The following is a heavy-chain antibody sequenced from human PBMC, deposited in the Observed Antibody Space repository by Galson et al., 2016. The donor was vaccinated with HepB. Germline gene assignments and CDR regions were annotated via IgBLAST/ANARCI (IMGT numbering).Heavy chain of an antibody. D-gene: IGHD3-3*01. V-gene: IGHV4-61*02. CDR3: ARDSLSSELEWFFFDH. Sequence: TLSLTCTVSGNFVNSGSFYWTWIRQPAGKGLEWIGRIYTTGSATYNPSFRSRVFISLDTSKNQVSLKLTSVTAADTAMYYCARDSLSSELEWFFFDHWGPGTLVTVSS. CDR2: IYTTGSA. J-gene: IGHJ4*02. CDR1: GNFVNSGSFY.